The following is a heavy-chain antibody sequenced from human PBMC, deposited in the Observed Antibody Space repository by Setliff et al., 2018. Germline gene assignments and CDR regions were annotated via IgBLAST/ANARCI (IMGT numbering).Heavy chain of an antibody. V-gene: IGHV1-69*13. CDR1: GGTFSSYA. CDR3: ARDLRGSYYQYYYYYMDV. J-gene: IGHJ6*03. D-gene: IGHD1-26*01. CDR2: IIPILGTV. Sequence: SVKVSCKASGGTFSSYAITWVRRAPGQGLEWMGGIIPILGTVNYAQKFQGRVTITADEPTSTAYMELSSLRSEDTAVYYCARDLRGSYYQYYYYYMDVWGKGTTVTVSS.